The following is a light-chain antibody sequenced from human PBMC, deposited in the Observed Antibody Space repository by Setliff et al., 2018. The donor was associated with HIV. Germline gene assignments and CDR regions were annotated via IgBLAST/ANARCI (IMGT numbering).Light chain of an antibody. V-gene: IGLV2-14*01. CDR3: GSYAISNTLP. CDR2: EVR. J-gene: IGLJ1*01. Sequence: LTQPASVSGSPGQSITISCTGTSSDVGGYNYVSWYQQHPGKAPKLIIYEVRNRPSGVSNRFSGSKSGNTASLTISGLQAEDEADYYCGSYAISNTLPFGTGTRSPS. CDR1: SSDVGGYNY.